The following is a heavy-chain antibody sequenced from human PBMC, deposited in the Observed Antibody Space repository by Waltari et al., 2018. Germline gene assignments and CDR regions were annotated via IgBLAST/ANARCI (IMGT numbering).Heavy chain of an antibody. D-gene: IGHD3-10*02. J-gene: IGHJ5*02. Sequence: QVQLQESGPGLLKTSETLSLTCTVPGGSIRSYYWNWSRPSPGKGLEWIGYIYYSGYSSFNPSLKSRVSLSVDTSKNQFSLKLNSVTAADTAVYYCARDSYVFNGWFNPWGQGTLVTVSS. CDR2: IYYSGYS. CDR3: ARDSYVFNGWFNP. CDR1: GGSIRSYY. V-gene: IGHV4-59*12.